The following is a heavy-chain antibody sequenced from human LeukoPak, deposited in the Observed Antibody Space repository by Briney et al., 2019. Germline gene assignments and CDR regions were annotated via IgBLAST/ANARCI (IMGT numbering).Heavy chain of an antibody. D-gene: IGHD3-22*01. CDR2: MNPNSGNK. V-gene: IGHV1-8*01. J-gene: IGHJ4*02. Sequence: ASVKVSCKASGYTFTSYDINWVRQATGQGLEWMGWMNPNSGNKGYAQKFQGRVTMTRNTSKSTAYMELSSLRSEDTDVYYCARYYYDSSGYYRHWGQGTLVTVSS. CDR1: GYTFTSYD. CDR3: ARYYYDSSGYYRH.